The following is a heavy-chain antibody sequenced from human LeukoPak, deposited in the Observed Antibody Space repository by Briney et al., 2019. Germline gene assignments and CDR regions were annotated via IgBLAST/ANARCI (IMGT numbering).Heavy chain of an antibody. V-gene: IGHV3-48*04. CDR3: ARDRSPFIVGATDDAFDI. D-gene: IGHD1-26*01. CDR1: GFTFSGSA. Sequence: GGSLKLSCAASGFTFSGSAMHWVRQASGKGLEWVSYISRSGSTIYYADSVKGRFTISSDNAKNSLYLQMNSLRAEDTAVYYCARDRSPFIVGATDDAFDIWGQGTMVTVSS. J-gene: IGHJ3*02. CDR2: ISRSGSTI.